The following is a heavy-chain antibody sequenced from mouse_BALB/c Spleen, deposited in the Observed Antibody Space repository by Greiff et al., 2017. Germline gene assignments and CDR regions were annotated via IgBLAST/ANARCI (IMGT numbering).Heavy chain of an antibody. Sequence: EVKLMESGGGLVQPGGSLKLSCAASGFDFSRYWMSWVRQAPGKGLEWIGEINPDSSTINYTPSLKDKFIISRDNAKNTLYLQMSKVRSEDTALYYCARRDIYYDYDGYWGQGTLVTVSA. CDR3: ARRDIYYDYDGY. D-gene: IGHD2-4*01. CDR1: GFDFSRYW. J-gene: IGHJ3*01. CDR2: INPDSSTI. V-gene: IGHV4-1*02.